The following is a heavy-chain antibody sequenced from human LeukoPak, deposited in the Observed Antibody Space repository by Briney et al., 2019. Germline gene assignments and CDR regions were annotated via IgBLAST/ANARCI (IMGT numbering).Heavy chain of an antibody. CDR2: IIPIFGTA. V-gene: IGHV1-69*05. CDR3: ARNFDYGGNRNWFDP. Sequence: SVKVSCKASGCTFSSYAISWVRQAPGQGLEWMGGIIPIFGTANYAQKFQGRVTITTDESTSTAYMELSSLRSEDTAVYYCARNFDYGGNRNWFDPWGQGTLVTVSS. J-gene: IGHJ5*02. D-gene: IGHD4-23*01. CDR1: GCTFSSYA.